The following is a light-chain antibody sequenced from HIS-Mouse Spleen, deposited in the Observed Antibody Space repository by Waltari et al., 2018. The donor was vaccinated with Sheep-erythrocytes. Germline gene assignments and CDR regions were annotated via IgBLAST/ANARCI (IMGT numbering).Light chain of an antibody. CDR1: KLGDKY. V-gene: IGLV3-1*01. CDR3: QAWDISTAV. CDR2: QDS. Sequence: SYELTQPPSVSVSPGQTASITCSGDKLGDKYACWYQQKPGQSPVLVIYQDSKRPSGIPELFSGSNSGNTATLTISGTQAMDEADYYCQAWDISTAVFGGGTKLTVL. J-gene: IGLJ2*01.